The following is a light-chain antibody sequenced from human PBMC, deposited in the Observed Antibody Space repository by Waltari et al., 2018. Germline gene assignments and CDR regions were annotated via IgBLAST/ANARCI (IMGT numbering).Light chain of an antibody. CDR1: QSVNSD. V-gene: IGKV3-15*01. Sequence: EIVMTPSPASLSVSPGERATLSCRASQSVNSDLAWYQQKPGQAPRLLIYGASTRVTGIPARFSGSGSGTEFTLTISGLQSEDFAVYYCQQYNDWPPLTFGGGTKVEIK. CDR3: QQYNDWPPLT. J-gene: IGKJ4*01. CDR2: GAS.